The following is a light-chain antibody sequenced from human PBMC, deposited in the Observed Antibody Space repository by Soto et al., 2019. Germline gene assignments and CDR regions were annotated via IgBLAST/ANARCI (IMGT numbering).Light chain of an antibody. CDR3: QQYNSWLWT. V-gene: IGKV3-15*01. J-gene: IGKJ1*01. Sequence: EIVMTQSPATRSVSPAERSTLSCMASQSVSSKLAWYQQKPGQAPRLLIYGASTRATGIPARFSGSGSGTEFTLIISSLQSEDSAVYYCQQYNSWLWTFGQGTKVDIK. CDR2: GAS. CDR1: QSVSSK.